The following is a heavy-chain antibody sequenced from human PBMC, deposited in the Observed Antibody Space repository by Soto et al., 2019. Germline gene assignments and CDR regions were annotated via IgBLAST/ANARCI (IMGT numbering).Heavy chain of an antibody. D-gene: IGHD5-18*01. J-gene: IGHJ4*02. V-gene: IGHV3-30-3*01. CDR3: ARDKRGYNYGSFDY. CDR1: GFIFNTYT. Sequence: GGSPRLSCAASGFIFNTYTMHWVRQAPGKGLEWVALISFDGNSEYSADSVRGRFTISRDNSKNMLYLQMSSLRIEDTAMYFCARDKRGYNYGSFDYCGQGTLVTASS. CDR2: ISFDGNSE.